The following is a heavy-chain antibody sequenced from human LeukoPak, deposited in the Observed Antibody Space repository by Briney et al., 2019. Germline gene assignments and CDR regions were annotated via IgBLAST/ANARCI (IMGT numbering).Heavy chain of an antibody. V-gene: IGHV4-59*01. CDR1: GDSISSYS. CDR3: ATHPPKVCTGGSCTDY. D-gene: IGHD2-15*01. CDR2: IYYSGST. Sequence: SETLSLTCTVSGDSISSYSWSWIRQPPGEGLEWIGYIYYSGSTNYNPSLKSRVTISVDMSKNQFSLKLSSVTAADTAVYYCATHPPKVCTGGSCTDYWGQGTLVTVSS. J-gene: IGHJ4*02.